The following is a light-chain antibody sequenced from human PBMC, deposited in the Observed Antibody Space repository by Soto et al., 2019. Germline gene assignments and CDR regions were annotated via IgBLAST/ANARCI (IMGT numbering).Light chain of an antibody. CDR3: QQYDSYSRT. Sequence: DIQMTQSPSTLSASVGDRVTITCRASQSISSWLAWYQQKPGKAPKLLIYLASSLESGVPSRFSGSGSGTEFTLTISSLQPDDFATYYCQQYDSYSRTLGQGTKLEI. J-gene: IGKJ2*01. V-gene: IGKV1-5*03. CDR1: QSISSW. CDR2: LAS.